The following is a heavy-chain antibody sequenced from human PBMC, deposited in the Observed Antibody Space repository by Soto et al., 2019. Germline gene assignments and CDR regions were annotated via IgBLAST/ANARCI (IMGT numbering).Heavy chain of an antibody. CDR1: GESISSGDYY. D-gene: IGHD3-10*01. CDR2: FSSSGST. J-gene: IGHJ6*02. V-gene: IGHV4-30-4*01. CDR3: ARDAGSVVRRILISGCMDV. Sequence: SETLSLTCTVSGESISSGDYYSSWIRQPRGKGVEWIGYFSSSGSTYYNPSRKSRVTISVDTSNNLFSLKLSSATVADTAVESCARDAGSVVRRILISGCMDVWGQGTTVTVSS.